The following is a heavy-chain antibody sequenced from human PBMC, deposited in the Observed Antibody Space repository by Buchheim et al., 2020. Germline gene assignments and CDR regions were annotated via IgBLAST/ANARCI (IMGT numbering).Heavy chain of an antibody. CDR3: ARGVTSAPSQFVDF. D-gene: IGHD5-24*01. Sequence: QVQLVESGGGVVQPGRSLRLSCSVSGFTFSTYGMHWVRQAPGKGLEWVAVISNDGSDKYYADSVKGRFTISRDNSKNMLYLQMNGLRAEDTAVYYCARGVTSAPSQFVDFWGQGTL. J-gene: IGHJ4*02. V-gene: IGHV3-30*03. CDR1: GFTFSTYG. CDR2: ISNDGSDK.